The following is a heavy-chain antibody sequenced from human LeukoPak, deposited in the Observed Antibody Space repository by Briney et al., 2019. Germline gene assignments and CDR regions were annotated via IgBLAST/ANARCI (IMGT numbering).Heavy chain of an antibody. CDR1: GYTFTGYY. D-gene: IGHD6-19*01. J-gene: IGHJ4*02. V-gene: IGHV1-2*02. Sequence: ASVKVSCKASGYTFTGYYMHWVRQAPGQGLEWMGWINPNSDGTNYAQKFQGRVTMTRDTSISTAYMELSRLRSDDTAVYYCARYSSGSHADYWGQGTLVTVSS. CDR3: ARYSSGSHADY. CDR2: INPNSDGT.